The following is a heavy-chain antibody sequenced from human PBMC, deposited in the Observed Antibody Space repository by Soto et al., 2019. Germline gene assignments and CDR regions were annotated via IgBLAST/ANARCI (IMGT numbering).Heavy chain of an antibody. CDR3: ARDRGYSYGYGDVPH. CDR2: ISSSSSYI. CDR1: GFTFSSYS. V-gene: IGHV3-21*01. Sequence: PGGSLRLSCAASGFTFSSYSMNWVRQAPGKGLEWVSSISSSSSYIYYADSVKGRFTISRDNAKNSLYLQMNSLRAEDTAVYYCARDRGYSYGYGDVPHWGQGTLVTVSS. D-gene: IGHD5-18*01. J-gene: IGHJ4*02.